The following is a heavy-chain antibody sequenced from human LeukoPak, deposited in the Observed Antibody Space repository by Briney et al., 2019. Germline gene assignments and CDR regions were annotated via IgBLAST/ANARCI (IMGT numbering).Heavy chain of an antibody. V-gene: IGHV4-59*08. J-gene: IGHJ4*02. CDR3: ARLYWPSSGYYIDY. D-gene: IGHD3-22*01. Sequence: SETLSLTCTVSGGSISSYYWSWIRQPPGRGLEWIGYIYYSGSTNYNPSPKSRVTISVDTSKNQFSLKLSSVTAADTAVYYCARLYWPSSGYYIDYWGQGTLVTVSS. CDR2: IYYSGST. CDR1: GGSISSYY.